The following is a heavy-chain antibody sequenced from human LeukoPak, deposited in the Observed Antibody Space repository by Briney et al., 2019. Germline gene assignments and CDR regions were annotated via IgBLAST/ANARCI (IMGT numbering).Heavy chain of an antibody. CDR2: ISSSSSYI. V-gene: IGHV3-21*01. Sequence: GGSLRLSCAASGFTFSSYSMSWVRQAPGKGLEWVSSISSSSSYIYYADSVKGRFTISRDNAKNSLYLQMNSLRAEDTAVYYCARVRMTTVTAGDYWGQGTLVTVSS. J-gene: IGHJ4*02. D-gene: IGHD4-11*01. CDR3: ARVRMTTVTAGDY. CDR1: GFTFSSYS.